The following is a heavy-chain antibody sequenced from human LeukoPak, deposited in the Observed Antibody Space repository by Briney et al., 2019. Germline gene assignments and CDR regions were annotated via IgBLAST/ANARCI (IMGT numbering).Heavy chain of an antibody. CDR3: ARDRRWLQGRGYYFDY. Sequence: ASVKVSCKASGYTFTGYYMHWVRQAPGQGLEWMGWINPNSGGTNYAQKFQGRVTMTRDTSISTAYMELSRLRSDDTAVYYCARDRRWLQGRGYYFDYWGQGTLVTVSS. D-gene: IGHD5-24*01. J-gene: IGHJ4*02. V-gene: IGHV1-2*02. CDR1: GYTFTGYY. CDR2: INPNSGGT.